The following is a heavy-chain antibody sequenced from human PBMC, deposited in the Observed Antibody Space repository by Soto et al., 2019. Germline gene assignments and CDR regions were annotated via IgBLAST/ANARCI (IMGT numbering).Heavy chain of an antibody. CDR3: ARAYYDFWSGHYDV. CDR1: GGSISSYY. J-gene: IGHJ6*04. V-gene: IGHV4-59*01. D-gene: IGHD3-3*01. CDR2: IYYSGST. Sequence: PSETLSLTCTVSGGSISSYYWSWIRQPPGKGLEWIGYIYYSGSTNYNPSLKSRVTISVDTSKNQFSLKLSSVTAADTAVYYCARAYYDFWSGHYDVWGKGTTVTVSS.